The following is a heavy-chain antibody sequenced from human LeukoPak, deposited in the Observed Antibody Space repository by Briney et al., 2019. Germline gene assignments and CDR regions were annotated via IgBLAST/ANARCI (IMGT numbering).Heavy chain of an antibody. J-gene: IGHJ4*02. V-gene: IGHV3-30*02. CDR3: ARGYSGGE. CDR2: IQYDGTNK. CDR1: GFIFSIND. Sequence: GGSLRLSCAVSGFIFSINDMHWVRQAPGKGLEGVASIQYDGTNKYYADSVRGRFTISRDNSKNTLYLQMNSLRVDDTAVYYCARGYSGGEWGQGTLVTVSS. D-gene: IGHD5-18*01.